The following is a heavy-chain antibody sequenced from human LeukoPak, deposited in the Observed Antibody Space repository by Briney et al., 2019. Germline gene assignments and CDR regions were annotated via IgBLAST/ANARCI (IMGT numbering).Heavy chain of an antibody. J-gene: IGHJ4*02. D-gene: IGHD2-2*02. V-gene: IGHV1-2*02. CDR2: INPKTGGT. Sequence: AASVKVSCTASGYTFTGYYMHWVRQAPGQGLEWMGCINPKTGGTNYAQKFQGRVTMTRETSISTAYMELSRLRSDDTAVYYCARACSSTRCYRNWGQGTLVTVSS. CDR1: GYTFTGYY. CDR3: ARACSSTRCYRN.